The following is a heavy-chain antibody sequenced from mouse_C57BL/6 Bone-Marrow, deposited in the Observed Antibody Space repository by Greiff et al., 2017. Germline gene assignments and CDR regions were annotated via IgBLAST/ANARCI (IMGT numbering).Heavy chain of an antibody. Sequence: VNLVESGPGLVQPSQCLSITCTVSGFSLTSYGVHWVRQSPGKGLEWLGGIWRGGSTAYYAAFISRLSISKDKSKSQVFFKMNSLQADDTAIYDCARGVYYSNYHYAMDYWGQGTSVTVSS. D-gene: IGHD2-5*01. CDR2: IWRGGST. V-gene: IGHV2-2*01. CDR1: GFSLTSYG. J-gene: IGHJ4*01. CDR3: ARGVYYSNYHYAMDY.